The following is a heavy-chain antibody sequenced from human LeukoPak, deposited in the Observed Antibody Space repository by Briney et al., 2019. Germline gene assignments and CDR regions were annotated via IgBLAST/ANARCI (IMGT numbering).Heavy chain of an antibody. J-gene: IGHJ4*02. V-gene: IGHV3-23*01. CDR3: AKDDGWVQYAN. Sequence: GGSLRLSCAASGFTFTNYAMSWVRQAPGKGLEWVSAISDSGVSTYYADSVKGRFTLSRDNSKNSLYLQMISLRAEDTAVYYCAKDDGWVQYANWGQGTLVTVSS. D-gene: IGHD5-24*01. CDR2: ISDSGVST. CDR1: GFTFTNYA.